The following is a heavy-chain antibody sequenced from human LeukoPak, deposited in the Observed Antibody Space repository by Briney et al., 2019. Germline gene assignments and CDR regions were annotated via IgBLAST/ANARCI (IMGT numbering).Heavy chain of an antibody. Sequence: GASVKVSCKASGYTFTRYYMHWVRQAPGQGLEWMGIINPSGGSTSYAQKFQGRVTMTRDTSTSTVYMELSSLRSEDTAVYYCAKTYYDLWSGYSHRNYYYYYMDVWGKGTTVTFSS. CDR1: GYTFTRYY. V-gene: IGHV1-46*03. D-gene: IGHD3-3*01. CDR3: AKTYYDLWSGYSHRNYYYYYMDV. CDR2: INPSGGST. J-gene: IGHJ6*03.